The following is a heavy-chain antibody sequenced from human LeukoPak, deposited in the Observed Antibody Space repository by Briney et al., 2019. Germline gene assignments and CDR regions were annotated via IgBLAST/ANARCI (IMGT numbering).Heavy chain of an antibody. Sequence: SETLSLTCTVSGYSISSGYYWGWIRQPPGKGLEWIGSIYHSGSTYYNPSLKSRVTTSVDTSKNQFSLKLSSVTAADTAVYYCAREVMQIAAAGYYFDYWGQGTLVTVSS. CDR1: GYSISSGYY. CDR2: IYHSGST. J-gene: IGHJ4*02. D-gene: IGHD6-13*01. V-gene: IGHV4-38-2*02. CDR3: AREVMQIAAAGYYFDY.